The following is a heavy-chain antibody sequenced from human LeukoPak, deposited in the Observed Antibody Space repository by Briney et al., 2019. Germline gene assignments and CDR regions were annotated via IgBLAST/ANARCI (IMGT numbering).Heavy chain of an antibody. CDR2: IYTSGST. CDR3: ARAHYYDSSGYSGDY. D-gene: IGHD3-22*01. Sequence: SQTLSPTCTVSGGSISSGSYYWSWIRQPAGKGLEWIGRIYTSGSTNYNPSLKSRVTISVDTSKNQFSLKLSSVTAADTAVYYCARAHYYDSSGYSGDYWGQGTLVTVSS. CDR1: GGSISSGSYY. V-gene: IGHV4-61*02. J-gene: IGHJ4*02.